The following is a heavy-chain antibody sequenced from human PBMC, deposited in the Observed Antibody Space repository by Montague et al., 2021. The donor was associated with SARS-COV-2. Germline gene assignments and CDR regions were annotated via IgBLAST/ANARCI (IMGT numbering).Heavy chain of an antibody. D-gene: IGHD5-18*01. J-gene: IGHJ3*02. CDR3: ARGGGYRDAFDI. CDR2: ISYDGFNK. CDR1: GFTFSRHS. Sequence: SLSLSCAASGFTFSRHSMPLVRQAPGKGLEWVAVISYDGFNKYYADSVKVRFTISRDNSKNTLSLQMHSLRTEDTAVYYCARGGGYRDAFDIWGQGTTVTVSS. V-gene: IGHV3-30*04.